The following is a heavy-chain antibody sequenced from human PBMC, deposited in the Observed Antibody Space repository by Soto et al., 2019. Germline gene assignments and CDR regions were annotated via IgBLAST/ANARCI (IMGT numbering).Heavy chain of an antibody. D-gene: IGHD2-15*01. V-gene: IGHV3-23*01. J-gene: IGHJ4*02. CDR2: ISGSGGST. Sequence: PGGSLRLSCAASGFTFSSYAMSWVRQAPGKGLEWVSAISGSGGSTYYADSVKGRLTISRDNSKNALYLQMNSLRAEDTAVYYCAKSHGYCSGGSCYQVPYFDYWGQGTLVTVSS. CDR3: AKSHGYCSGGSCYQVPYFDY. CDR1: GFTFSSYA.